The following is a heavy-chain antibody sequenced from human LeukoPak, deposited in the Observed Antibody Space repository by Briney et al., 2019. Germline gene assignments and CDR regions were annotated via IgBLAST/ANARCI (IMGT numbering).Heavy chain of an antibody. J-gene: IGHJ5*02. CDR1: GGSISSSSYY. CDR2: IYYSGST. V-gene: IGHV4-39*02. Sequence: PSETLSLTCTVSGGSISSSSYYWGWIRQPPGKGLEWIGSIYYSGSTYYNPSLKSRVTISVDTSKNQFSLKLSSVTAADTAVYYCARDRYGSGSYYKSWFDPWGQGTLVTVSS. CDR3: ARDRYGSGSYYKSWFDP. D-gene: IGHD3-10*01.